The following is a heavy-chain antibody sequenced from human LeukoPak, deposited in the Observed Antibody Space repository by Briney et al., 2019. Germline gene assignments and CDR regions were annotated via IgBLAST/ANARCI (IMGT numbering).Heavy chain of an antibody. CDR1: GFTFSSYA. CDR2: ISGSGGST. V-gene: IGHV3-23*01. J-gene: IGHJ4*02. D-gene: IGHD1-26*01. Sequence: GGSLRLSCAASGFTFSSYAMSWVRQAPGKGLEWVSAISGSGGSTYYADSVKGRFTISRDNSKNTLYLQMNSLRAEDTAVYYCAKDSRGSYLWMRLRVGYWGQGTLVTVSS. CDR3: AKDSRGSYLWMRLRVGY.